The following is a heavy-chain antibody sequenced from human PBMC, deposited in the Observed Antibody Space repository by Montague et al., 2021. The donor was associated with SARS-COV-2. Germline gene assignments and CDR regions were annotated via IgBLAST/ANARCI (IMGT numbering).Heavy chain of an antibody. J-gene: IGHJ3*02. CDR3: ARGGGYDILTGYLDDAFDI. V-gene: IGHV3-64*01. D-gene: IGHD3-9*01. CDR1: GFTFSSYA. CDR2: ISSNGGST. Sequence: SLRLSCAASGFTFSSYAMHWVRQAPGKGLEYVSAISSNGGSTYYANSVKGRFTISRDNSKNTLYLQMGSLRAEDMAVYYCARGGGYDILTGYLDDAFDIWGQGTMVTVSS.